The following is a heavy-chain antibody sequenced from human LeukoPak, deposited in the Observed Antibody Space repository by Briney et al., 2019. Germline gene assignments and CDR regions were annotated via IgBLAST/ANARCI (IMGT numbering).Heavy chain of an antibody. CDR2: IKDDGSEK. J-gene: IGHJ4*02. CDR3: ARALIDY. CDR1: GFTFSSYW. Sequence: GGSLRPSCVGSGFTFSSYWMTWVPQAPGKGLEWVANIKDDGSEKYSVDSVKGRFTITRDNAKNSLYLQMSSLRAEDTAVYYCARALIDYWGQGTLVTVSS. V-gene: IGHV3-7*04.